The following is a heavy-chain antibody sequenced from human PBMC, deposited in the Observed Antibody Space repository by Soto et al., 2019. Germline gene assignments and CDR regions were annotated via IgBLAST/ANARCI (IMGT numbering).Heavy chain of an antibody. CDR2: ISTQSGTM. CDR1: GYTFTNYA. V-gene: IGHV1-18*01. Sequence: QVQLVQSGVEVKKPGASMKISCRTSGYTFTNYAINWVRQAPGQGLEWVAWISTQSGTMKYGQSLQGRVTVTTDTSTSTAYMELRNLRSDDAALYYCARGGYKDSWGQGTLVTVSS. CDR3: ARGGYKDS. D-gene: IGHD5-12*01. J-gene: IGHJ4*02.